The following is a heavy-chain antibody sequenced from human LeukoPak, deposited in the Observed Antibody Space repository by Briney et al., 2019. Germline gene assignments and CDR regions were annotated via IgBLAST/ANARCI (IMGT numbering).Heavy chain of an antibody. D-gene: IGHD6-19*01. CDR2: TSPDEGLK. J-gene: IGHJ5*02. V-gene: IGHV3-30*04. Sequence: PGGSLRLSCAASGFTFANYVTHWVRQAPGKGLEWVAVTSPDEGLKFYGDSVKGRFTISRDNAKNSLYLQMNSLRAEDTAVYYCARDQSSVAGTTYNWFDPWGQGTLVTVSS. CDR1: GFTFANYV. CDR3: ARDQSSVAGTTYNWFDP.